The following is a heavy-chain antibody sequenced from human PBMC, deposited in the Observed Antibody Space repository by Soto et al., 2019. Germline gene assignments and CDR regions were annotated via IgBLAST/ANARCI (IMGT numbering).Heavy chain of an antibody. CDR2: LSWDRSTV. CDR1: GSSPDPFT. J-gene: IGHJ4*01. Sequence: PGGSLRLSCVLSGSSPDPFTMRWVRELPGKGLEWVAGLSWDRSTVAYADSVQGRFTISRDHAKNSVDLLMDSLRPDDTTVYFCAVSSPDIAVLPSHKYFTSWGPGTQVTVSS. V-gene: IGHV3-9*02. CDR3: AVSSPDIAVLPSHKYFTS. D-gene: IGHD2-15*01.